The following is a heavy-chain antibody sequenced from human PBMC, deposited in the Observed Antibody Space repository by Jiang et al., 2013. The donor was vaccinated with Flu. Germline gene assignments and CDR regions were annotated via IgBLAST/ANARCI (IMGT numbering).Heavy chain of an antibody. V-gene: IGHV4-34*01. J-gene: IGHJ4*02. CDR1: FSGYY. CDR2: INHSGST. Sequence: FSGYYWSWIRQPPGKGLEWIGEINHSGSTNYNPSLKSRVTISVDTSKNQFSLKLSSVTAADTAVYYCARGRLSQGHVWYFDYWGQGTLVTVSS. D-gene: IGHD2-21*01. CDR3: ARGRLSQGHVWYFDY.